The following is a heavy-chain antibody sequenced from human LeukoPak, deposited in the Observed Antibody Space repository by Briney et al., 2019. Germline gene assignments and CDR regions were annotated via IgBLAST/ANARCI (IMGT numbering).Heavy chain of an antibody. CDR2: IYPGDSDT. CDR3: ARTYCGGDCYPPDAFDY. J-gene: IGHJ4*02. D-gene: IGHD2-21*02. CDR1: GYSFATYW. V-gene: IGHV5-51*01. Sequence: GESLKISCKGSGYSFATYWIGWVRQMPGKGLEWMGIIYPGDSDTRYSPSFQGQVTISADKSITTAYLQRSSLKASDTAMYYCARTYCGGDCYPPDAFDYWGQGTLVTVSS.